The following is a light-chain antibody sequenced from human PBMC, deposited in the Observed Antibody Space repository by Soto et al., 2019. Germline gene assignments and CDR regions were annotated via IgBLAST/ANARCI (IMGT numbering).Light chain of an antibody. CDR3: SSYTSSIWV. CDR1: SSDVGGYKY. CDR2: DVT. J-gene: IGLJ3*02. Sequence: QSVLTQPASVSGSPGQSITISCTGTSSDVGGYKYVSWYQLHPGTAPKLVIYDVTNRPSGVSNRFSGSKSGNTASLTISGLQAEDEADYYCSSYTSSIWVFGGGTKLTVL. V-gene: IGLV2-14*01.